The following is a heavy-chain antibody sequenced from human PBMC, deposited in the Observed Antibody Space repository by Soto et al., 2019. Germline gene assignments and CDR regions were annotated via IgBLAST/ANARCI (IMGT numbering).Heavy chain of an antibody. CDR1: GFTFSSYA. CDR3: AKNERYCSSLEAFDM. J-gene: IGHJ3*02. CDR2: ISGSGVTT. D-gene: IGHD2-2*01. Sequence: EVQLLESGGGLVQPGGSLTLSCAASGFTFSSYAMSWVRQAPGKGLEWVSGISGSGVTTYYADSVKDRFIISRDNSKNTMYLKMSSLGAEDTAVYYCAKNERYCSSLEAFDMWGQGTMVTVSS. V-gene: IGHV3-23*01.